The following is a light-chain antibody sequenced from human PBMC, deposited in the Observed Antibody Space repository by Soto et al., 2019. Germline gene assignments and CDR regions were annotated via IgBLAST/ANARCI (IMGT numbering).Light chain of an antibody. V-gene: IGLV1-51*01. CDR3: ASWDTNLRAVV. Sequence: QSVLTQPPSVSAAPGQTVTIACSGSKSNIGRNYISWYQQLPGTAPKLVIYDINKRPSGIGDRFSGSKSGTSAALGITGLQTGDEAYYFCASWDTNLRAVVFGGGTKLTVL. CDR2: DIN. CDR1: KSNIGRNY. J-gene: IGLJ3*02.